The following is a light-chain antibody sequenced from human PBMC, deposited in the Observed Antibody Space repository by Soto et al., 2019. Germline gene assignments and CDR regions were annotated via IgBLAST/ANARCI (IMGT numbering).Light chain of an antibody. J-gene: IGKJ3*01. Sequence: ETVLTQSPATLSLSPGERATLSCRASQSISSYLAWYQQKPGQAPRLLIYDASIRATGIPARFSGSGSGTDFTLMISSLEPEDFAVYYCQQRFTWPSFGPGTKVDMK. CDR1: QSISSY. CDR2: DAS. CDR3: QQRFTWPS. V-gene: IGKV3-11*01.